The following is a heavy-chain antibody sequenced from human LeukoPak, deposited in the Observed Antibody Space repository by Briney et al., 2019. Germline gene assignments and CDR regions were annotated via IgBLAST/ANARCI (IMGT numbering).Heavy chain of an antibody. CDR2: IKSRTDGGTT. CDR3: TSKPMDCYGSGSLDY. Sequence: GGSLRLSCAASGFTFSNAWMSWVRQAPGKGLEWVGRIKSRTDGGTTDYAAPVKGRFTISRDDSKDTLYLQMNSLKTEDTAVYYCTSKPMDCYGSGSLDYWGQGTLVTVSS. D-gene: IGHD3-10*01. J-gene: IGHJ4*02. CDR1: GFTFSNAW. V-gene: IGHV3-15*01.